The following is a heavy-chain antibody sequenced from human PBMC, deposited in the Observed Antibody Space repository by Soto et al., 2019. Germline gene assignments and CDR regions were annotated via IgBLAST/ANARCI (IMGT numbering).Heavy chain of an antibody. Sequence: ASVKVSCKASGYTFTSYAMHWVRQAPGQRLEWMGWINAGNGNTKYSQKFQGRVTITRDTSASTAYMELSSLRSEDTAVYYCARGSSGAYSFDYWGQGTLVTAPQ. CDR1: GYTFTSYA. V-gene: IGHV1-3*01. CDR2: INAGNGNT. D-gene: IGHD6-6*01. CDR3: ARGSSGAYSFDY. J-gene: IGHJ4*02.